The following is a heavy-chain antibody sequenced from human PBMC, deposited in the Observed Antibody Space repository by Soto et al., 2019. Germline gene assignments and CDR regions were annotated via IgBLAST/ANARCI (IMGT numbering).Heavy chain of an antibody. D-gene: IGHD6-13*01. CDR3: ERDAWYVGAY. Sequence: ASVKVACKASGYTFTSYGISWVRQAPGQGLEWMGWISAYNGNTNYAQKLQGRVTMTTDTSTSTAYMELRSLTSDDTAVYYCERDAWYVGAYRGKGTSVPVSP. V-gene: IGHV1-18*01. CDR2: ISAYNGNT. J-gene: IGHJ1*01. CDR1: GYTFTSYG.